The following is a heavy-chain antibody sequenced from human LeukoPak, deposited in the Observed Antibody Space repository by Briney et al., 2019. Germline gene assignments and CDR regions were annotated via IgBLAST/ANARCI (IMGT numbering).Heavy chain of an antibody. J-gene: IGHJ4*02. V-gene: IGHV1-18*01. CDR2: ISAYNGNT. CDR3: ARSEGGVYSSGWYDPLIEHLVDY. D-gene: IGHD6-19*01. Sequence: ASVKVSCKASGYTFTSYGISWVRQAPGQGLEWMGWISAYNGNTNYAQKLQGRVTMTTDTSTSTAYMELRSLRSDDTAVYYCARSEGGVYSSGWYDPLIEHLVDYWGQGTLVTVSS. CDR1: GYTFTSYG.